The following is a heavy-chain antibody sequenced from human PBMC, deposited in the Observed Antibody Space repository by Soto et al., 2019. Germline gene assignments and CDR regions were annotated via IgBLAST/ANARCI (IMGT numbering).Heavy chain of an antibody. V-gene: IGHV4-31*03. D-gene: IGHD3-3*01. CDR3: ASSVGDYDFCSGYHYYYGMDV. J-gene: IGHJ6*04. CDR2: IYYSGST. CDR1: GGSISSGGYY. Sequence: PSETLSLTCTVSGGSISSGGYYWSWIRQHPGKGLEWIGYIYYSGSTYYNPSLKSRVTISVDTSKKQFSLKLSSVTAADKAVYYCASSVGDYDFCSGYHYYYGMDVWGKGTTVTVSS.